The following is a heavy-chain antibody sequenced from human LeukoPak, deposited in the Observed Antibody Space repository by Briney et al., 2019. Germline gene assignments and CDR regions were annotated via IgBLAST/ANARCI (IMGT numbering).Heavy chain of an antibody. Sequence: GGSLRLSCAASGFSFSTFGMHWVRQTPGKGLEWVSHISKDESNKYYADSVKGRFTISRDASKNTLFLQMNSLRVEDTAVYYCAKDNPVLEYWGQGTLVTVSS. J-gene: IGHJ4*02. V-gene: IGHV3-30*18. CDR3: AKDNPVLEY. CDR1: GFSFSTFG. CDR2: ISKDESNK.